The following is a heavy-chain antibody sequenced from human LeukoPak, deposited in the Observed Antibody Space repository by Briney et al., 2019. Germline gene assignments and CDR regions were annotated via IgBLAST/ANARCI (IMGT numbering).Heavy chain of an antibody. CDR3: AREMRSPRGGFDY. CDR2: MYYSGST. V-gene: IGHV4-39*07. CDR1: SGSISSTSYY. Sequence: SETLSLTCTVSSGSISSTSYYWGWIRQPPGMGLEWIGSMYYSGSTYYNPSLKSRVTISVDTSKSQFSLKLSSVTAADTAVYYCAREMRSPRGGFDYWDQGTLVNVSS. D-gene: IGHD3-10*01. J-gene: IGHJ4*02.